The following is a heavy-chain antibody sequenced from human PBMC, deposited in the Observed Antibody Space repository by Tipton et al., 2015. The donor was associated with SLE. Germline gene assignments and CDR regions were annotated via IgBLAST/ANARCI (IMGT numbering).Heavy chain of an antibody. CDR3: ARGGRITIFGVVIHFDY. V-gene: IGHV4-39*07. CDR2: IYYSGST. CDR1: GGSISSSSSYY. D-gene: IGHD3-3*01. Sequence: TLSLTCAVYGGSISSSSSYYWAWIRQPPGKGLEWIGSIYYSGSTNYNPSLKSRVTISVDTSKNQFSLKLTSVTAADTAVYYCARGGRITIFGVVIHFDYWGQGTLVTVSS. J-gene: IGHJ4*02.